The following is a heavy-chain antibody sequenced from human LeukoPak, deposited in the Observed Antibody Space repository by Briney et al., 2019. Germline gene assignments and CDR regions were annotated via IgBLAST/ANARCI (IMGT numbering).Heavy chain of an antibody. CDR1: GGSITSTNW. CDR2: VSLSGLT. J-gene: IGHJ4*02. CDR3: SRENGAFSPFGY. V-gene: IGHV4-4*02. Sequence: PSETLSLTCGVSGGSITSTNWWSWVRQPPGQVLEWIGEVSLSGLTNYNPSLSSRVIMALDTSKNHLSLHLTSVTAADTAVYYCSRENGAFSPFGYWGQGYLVTVLS. D-gene: IGHD2-8*01.